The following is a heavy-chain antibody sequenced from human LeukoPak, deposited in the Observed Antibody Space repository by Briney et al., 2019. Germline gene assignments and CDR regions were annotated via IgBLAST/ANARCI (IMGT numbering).Heavy chain of an antibody. CDR1: GYRFTSYW. CDR2: IYPGDSDT. J-gene: IGHJ4*02. V-gene: IGHV5-51*01. CDR3: TRAGYSGYESDY. Sequence: GESLKISCKGSGYRFTSYWIAWVRQMPGKGLEWMGVIYPGDSDTRYSPSFQGQVTISADKSISTAYLQWSSLRASDTAMYYCTRAGYSGYESDYWGQGTLVTVSS. D-gene: IGHD5-12*01.